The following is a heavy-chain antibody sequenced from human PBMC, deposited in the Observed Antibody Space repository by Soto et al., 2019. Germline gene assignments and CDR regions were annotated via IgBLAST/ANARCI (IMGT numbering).Heavy chain of an antibody. CDR2: IWNNGTTL. Sequence: PGGSLRLSCEVSGFSLSEYGIHWVRQTPGKGLEWVSVIWNNGTTLNYADSVKGRFTIFRDIAKNTLYLQMNSLRAEDTAVYYCARYDSSGYYWPYYYYGMDVWGQGTTVTVSS. D-gene: IGHD3-22*01. V-gene: IGHV3-33*03. J-gene: IGHJ6*02. CDR3: ARYDSSGYYWPYYYYGMDV. CDR1: GFSLSEYG.